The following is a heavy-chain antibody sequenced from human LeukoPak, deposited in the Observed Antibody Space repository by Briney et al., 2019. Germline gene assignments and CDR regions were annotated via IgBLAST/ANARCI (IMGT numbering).Heavy chain of an antibody. D-gene: IGHD4-17*01. CDR1: GYTFTSYD. CDR2: MNPNSGNT. Sequence: ASVKVSCKASGYTFTSYDINWVRQATGQGLEWMGWMNPNSGNTGYAQKFQGRVTMTRNTSISTAYMELSSLRSEDTAVYYCVRGRDGDYDGNWYYYYGMDVWGQGTTVTVSS. J-gene: IGHJ6*02. V-gene: IGHV1-8*01. CDR3: VRGRDGDYDGNWYYYYGMDV.